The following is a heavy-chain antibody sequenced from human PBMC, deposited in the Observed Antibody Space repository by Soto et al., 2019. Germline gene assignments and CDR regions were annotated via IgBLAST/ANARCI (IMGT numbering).Heavy chain of an antibody. Sequence: QVHLVQSGAEVKKPGASVKVSCKASGYTFTSYGITWVRQAPGQGLEWMGWISAHNGNTDYAQKLQGRVIVTRDTSTSTAYMELRSLISDDTAVYYCARGRYGDYWGQGALVTVSP. J-gene: IGHJ4*02. CDR1: GYTFTSYG. CDR2: ISAHNGNT. CDR3: ARGRYGDY. V-gene: IGHV1-18*01. D-gene: IGHD1-1*01.